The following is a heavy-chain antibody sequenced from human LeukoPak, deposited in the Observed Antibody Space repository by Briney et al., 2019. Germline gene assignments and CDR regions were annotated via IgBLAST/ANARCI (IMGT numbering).Heavy chain of an antibody. D-gene: IGHD3-22*01. Sequence: GGSLRLSCAASGFTFSSYGMHWVRQAPGKGLEWVAFIRYDGSNKYYADSVKGRFTISRDNSKNTLYLQMNSLRAEDTAVYYCAKVRGREGKYYYDSSGRPADVWGKGTTVTVSS. V-gene: IGHV3-30*02. CDR3: AKVRGREGKYYYDSSGRPADV. J-gene: IGHJ6*04. CDR1: GFTFSSYG. CDR2: IRYDGSNK.